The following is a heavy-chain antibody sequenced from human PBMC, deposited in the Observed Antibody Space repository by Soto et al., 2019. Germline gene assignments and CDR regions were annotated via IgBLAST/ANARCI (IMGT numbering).Heavy chain of an antibody. Sequence: QVQLVESGGGVVQPGRSLRLSCAASGFTFSSYGMHWVRQAPGKGLEWVAVISYDGSNKYYADSVKGRFTISRDNSKNTLYLQMNSLRAEDTAVYYCAKDPGWELLNYYYYGMDVWGQGTTVTVSS. CDR1: GFTFSSYG. J-gene: IGHJ6*02. CDR3: AKDPGWELLNYYYYGMDV. D-gene: IGHD1-26*01. CDR2: ISYDGSNK. V-gene: IGHV3-30*18.